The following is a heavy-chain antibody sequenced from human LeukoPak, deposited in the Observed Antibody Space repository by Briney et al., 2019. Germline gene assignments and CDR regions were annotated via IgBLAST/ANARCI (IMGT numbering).Heavy chain of an antibody. CDR3: ARDPGSSSWPYYYYYYMDV. V-gene: IGHV3-74*01. CDR1: GFTFSSYW. Sequence: PGGSLRLSCAASGFTFSSYWMHWVRQAPGKGLVWVSRINTDGSSTSYADSVKGRFTISRDNAKNTLFLQMNSLRAEDTAVYYCARDPGSSSWPYYYYYYMDVWGKGTTVTVSS. J-gene: IGHJ6*03. D-gene: IGHD6-13*01. CDR2: INTDGSST.